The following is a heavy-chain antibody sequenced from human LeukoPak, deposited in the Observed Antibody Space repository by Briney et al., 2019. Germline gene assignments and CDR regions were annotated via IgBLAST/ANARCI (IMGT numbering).Heavy chain of an antibody. CDR3: IKDLRETTTNED. CDR1: GFTFSSHW. V-gene: IGHV3-7*02. J-gene: IGHJ4*02. D-gene: IGHD1-7*01. CDR2: INKDGSEQ. Sequence: GGSLRLSCVGSGFTFSSHWMSWVRQAPGKGLEWVAIINKDGSEQYYADSVKGRFTISRDNSKNTLHLQMSSLRVEDTAVYYCIKDLRETTTNEDWGQGTLVTVSS.